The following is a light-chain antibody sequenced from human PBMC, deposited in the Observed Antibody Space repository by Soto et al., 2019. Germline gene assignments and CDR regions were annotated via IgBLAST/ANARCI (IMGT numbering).Light chain of an antibody. CDR1: QSISSY. Sequence: EIVLTQSPSTLSLSPGERATLSCRASQSISSYLAWYQQKPCQAPRLLIYDASNRATGIPARFSGSGSGTDFTRTISSREPEDFAVYYCQQYNNWWTFGQGTKVEI. V-gene: IGKV3-11*01. J-gene: IGKJ1*01. CDR2: DAS. CDR3: QQYNNWWT.